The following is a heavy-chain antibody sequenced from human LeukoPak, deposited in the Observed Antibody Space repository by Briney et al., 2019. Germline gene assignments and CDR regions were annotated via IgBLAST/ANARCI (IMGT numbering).Heavy chain of an antibody. CDR3: ARGIGDQYQLLI. V-gene: IGHV1-2*02. CDR1: GYTFTGYY. Sequence: GASVRVSCKASGYTFTGYYMHWVRQAPGQGLEWMGWINPNSGGTNYAQKFQGRVTMTRDTSISTGYMELSRLRSDDTAVYYCARGIGDQYQLLIWGQGTLVTVSS. J-gene: IGHJ4*02. D-gene: IGHD2-2*01. CDR2: INPNSGGT.